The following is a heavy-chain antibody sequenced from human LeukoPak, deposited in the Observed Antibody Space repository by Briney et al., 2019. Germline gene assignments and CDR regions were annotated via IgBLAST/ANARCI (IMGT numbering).Heavy chain of an antibody. V-gene: IGHV3-21*01. D-gene: IGHD4-17*01. J-gene: IGHJ4*02. Sequence: SISGRSSFIYYADSVKGRFTISRDNAKNSLYLQMNSLRAEDTAVYYCAREPTTVTTDASFDYWGQGTLVTVSS. CDR2: ISGRSSFI. CDR3: AREPTTVTTDASFDY.